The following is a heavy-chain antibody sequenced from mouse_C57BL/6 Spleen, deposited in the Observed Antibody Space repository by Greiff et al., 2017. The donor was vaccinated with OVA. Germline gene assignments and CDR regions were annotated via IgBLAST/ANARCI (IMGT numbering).Heavy chain of an antibody. Sequence: QVTLKESGPGILQPSQTLSLTCSFSGFSLSTFGMGVGWIRQPSGKGLEWLAHIWWDDDKYYNPALKSRLTISKDTSKNQVFLKIANVDTADTATYYCARRALYYSNSYYFDYWGQGTTLTVSS. D-gene: IGHD2-5*01. CDR2: IWWDDDK. CDR3: ARRALYYSNSYYFDY. V-gene: IGHV8-8*01. J-gene: IGHJ2*01. CDR1: GFSLSTFGMG.